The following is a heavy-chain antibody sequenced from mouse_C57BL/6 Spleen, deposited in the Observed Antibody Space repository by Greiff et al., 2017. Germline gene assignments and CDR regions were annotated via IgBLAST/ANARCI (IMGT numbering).Heavy chain of an antibody. CDR2: ISDGGSYT. CDR3: VRECTTTVVATVYFAMDY. V-gene: IGHV5-4*01. D-gene: IGHD1-1*01. CDR1: GFTFSSYA. J-gene: IGHJ4*01. Sequence: EVQLVESGGGLVKPGGSLKLSCAASGFTFSSYAMSWVRQTPDKRLEWVATISDGGSYTYYPDTVKGRFTISRDNAKNNLYLQMSHLKSEDTAMYYGVRECTTTVVATVYFAMDYRGQGTSVTVSS.